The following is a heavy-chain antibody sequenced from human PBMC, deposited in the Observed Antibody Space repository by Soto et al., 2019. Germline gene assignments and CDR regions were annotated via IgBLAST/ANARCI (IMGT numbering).Heavy chain of an antibody. D-gene: IGHD3-10*01. J-gene: IGHJ4*02. CDR2: IWYDGSNK. CDR3: ARGAYGSGSYWFDY. CDR1: GFTFSSYG. Sequence: QVQLVESGGGVVQPGRSLRLSCAASGFTFSSYGMHWVRQAPGKGLEWVAVIWYDGSNKYYADSVKGRFNISRDNSKNTLYLQINSLSAEETAVYYCARGAYGSGSYWFDYWGQGTLVTVSS. V-gene: IGHV3-33*01.